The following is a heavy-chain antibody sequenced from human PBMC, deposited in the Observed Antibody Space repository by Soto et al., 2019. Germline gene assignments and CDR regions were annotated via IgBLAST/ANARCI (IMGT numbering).Heavy chain of an antibody. CDR1: GGTFSSYA. V-gene: IGHV1-69*13. CDR2: IIPIFGTA. D-gene: IGHD3-10*02. Sequence: GASVKVSCKASGGTFSSYAISWVRQAPGQGLEWMGGIIPIFGTANYAQKCQVRVTITADESTSTAYMELSSLRSEDTAVYYCAGESMLGFYIWGQGPLVTAS. CDR3: AGESMLGFYI. J-gene: IGHJ3*02.